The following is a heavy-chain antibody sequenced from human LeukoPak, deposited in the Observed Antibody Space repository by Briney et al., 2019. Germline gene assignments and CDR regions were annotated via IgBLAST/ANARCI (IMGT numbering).Heavy chain of an antibody. CDR3: ARDSSSGYYP. Sequence: SVKVSCKASGGTFSSYAISWVRQAPGQGLEWMGGIIPIFGTANYAQKFQGRVTITADESTSTAYMELRSLRSDDTAVYYCARDSSSGYYPWGQGTLVTVSS. V-gene: IGHV1-69*01. D-gene: IGHD3-22*01. J-gene: IGHJ5*02. CDR2: IIPIFGTA. CDR1: GGTFSSYA.